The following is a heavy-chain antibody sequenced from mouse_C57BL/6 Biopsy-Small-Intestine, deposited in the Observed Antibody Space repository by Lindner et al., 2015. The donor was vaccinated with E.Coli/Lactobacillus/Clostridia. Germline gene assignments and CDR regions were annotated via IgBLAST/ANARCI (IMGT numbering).Heavy chain of an antibody. V-gene: IGHV1-80*01. CDR2: IYPGDGDT. J-gene: IGHJ2*01. CDR3: ARRRLRVGFDY. Sequence: VQLQESGAELVKPGASVKISCKASGYAFSSYWMNWVKQRPGKGLEWIGQIYPGDGDTNYNGKFKGKATLTADKSSSTAYMQLSSLTSEDSAVYFCARRRLRVGFDYWGQGTTLTVSS. D-gene: IGHD2-4*01. CDR1: GYAFSSYW.